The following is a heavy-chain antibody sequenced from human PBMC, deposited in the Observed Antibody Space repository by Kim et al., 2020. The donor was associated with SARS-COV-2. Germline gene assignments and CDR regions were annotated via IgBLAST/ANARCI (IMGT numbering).Heavy chain of an antibody. CDR3: AKERVRGSSWWGPFDG. V-gene: IGHV3-30*18. CDR1: GFIFRNCG. D-gene: IGHD6-13*01. Sequence: GGSLRLSCAASGFIFRNCGLHWVRLAPGKGLEWVAVISFDGRDQYYADSVKGRFTISRDNSKDTLYLHMNSLRVEDTAVYYCAKERVRGSSWWGPFDGWGRGTLVTVSS. J-gene: IGHJ4*02. CDR2: ISFDGRDQ.